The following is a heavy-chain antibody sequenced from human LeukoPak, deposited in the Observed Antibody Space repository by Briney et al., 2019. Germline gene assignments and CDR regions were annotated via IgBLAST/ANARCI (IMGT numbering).Heavy chain of an antibody. CDR2: ISAYSGNT. Sequence: ASVKVSCKASGYTFISYGISWVRQAPGQGLEWMGGISAYSGNTNYAQNLQGRVTMTTDPSTSTAYMELRSLRSDDTAVYYCARDRRFDDFWSGYRDYWGQGTLVTVSS. CDR1: GYTFISYG. CDR3: ARDRRFDDFWSGYRDY. J-gene: IGHJ4*02. V-gene: IGHV1-18*01. D-gene: IGHD3-3*01.